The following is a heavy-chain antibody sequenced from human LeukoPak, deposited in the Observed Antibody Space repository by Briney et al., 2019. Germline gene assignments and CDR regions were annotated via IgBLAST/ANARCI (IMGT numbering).Heavy chain of an antibody. Sequence: PGGSLRLSCAASGFIFSNYYLNWVRQAPGKGLEWVSCIHGSASYNYYADSVKGRFTVSRDSAKNSLYLEMSSLRVEDTAVYYCVRAFGGYDSQRFYYNMDVWGKGTTVTVSS. J-gene: IGHJ6*03. V-gene: IGHV3-21*06. CDR1: GFIFSNYY. CDR3: VRAFGGYDSQRFYYNMDV. D-gene: IGHD5-12*01. CDR2: IHGSASYN.